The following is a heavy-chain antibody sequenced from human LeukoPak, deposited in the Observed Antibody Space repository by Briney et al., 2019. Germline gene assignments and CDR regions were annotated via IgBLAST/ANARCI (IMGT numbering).Heavy chain of an antibody. D-gene: IGHD5-24*01. CDR1: GFTFSNYY. V-gene: IGHV3-11*01. Sequence: GGSLRLSCEASGFTFSNYYMSWIRQAPGKGLEWVSHIKGNGATTYYADSVRGRFTISRDNAKNSLFLQMNSLRVDDAATYYCARAGEMRYMDVWGKGTAVAVS. J-gene: IGHJ6*03. CDR2: IKGNGATT. CDR3: ARAGEMRYMDV.